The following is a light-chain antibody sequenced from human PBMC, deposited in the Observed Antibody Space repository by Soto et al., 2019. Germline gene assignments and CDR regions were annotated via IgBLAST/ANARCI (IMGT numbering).Light chain of an antibody. CDR3: MQRIQFPIT. CDR1: QSLLDSADGNTY. J-gene: IGKJ5*01. Sequence: DIVITQTPLSLPVTPGEPASIACTSSQSLLDSADGNTYLDWYVQKPGQSPQPLIYTLSSRASGVPDIFSGIGSRTQFTLKISRVAAEPVGVYYCMQRIQFPITLGQGTRMEIK. V-gene: IGKV2-40*01. CDR2: TLS.